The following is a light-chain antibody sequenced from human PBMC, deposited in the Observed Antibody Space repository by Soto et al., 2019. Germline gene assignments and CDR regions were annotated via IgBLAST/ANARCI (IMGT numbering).Light chain of an antibody. CDR3: SSYTSSSTLG. J-gene: IGLJ2*01. CDR1: SSDVGGYNY. V-gene: IGLV2-14*01. CDR2: DVS. Sequence: QSALTQPASVSGSPGQSITISCTGTSSDVGGYNYVSWYQQHPGKAPRHMIYDVSNRPSGVSNRFSGSKSGNTASLTISGLQAEDEADYYCSSYTSSSTLGFGGGTKLTVL.